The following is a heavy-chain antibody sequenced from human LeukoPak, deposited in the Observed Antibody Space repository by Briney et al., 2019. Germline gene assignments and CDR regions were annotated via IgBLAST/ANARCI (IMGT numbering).Heavy chain of an antibody. CDR2: INPNSGGT. J-gene: IGHJ4*02. Sequence: ASVKVSCKASGYTFTGYYMHWVRQAPGQGLEWMGWINPNSGGTNYAQKFQGRVTMTRDTSISTAYMELSRLRSDDTAVYYCARVPRRYYYDSSGHDYFDYWGQGTLVTVSS. CDR1: GYTFTGYY. D-gene: IGHD3-22*01. V-gene: IGHV1-2*02. CDR3: ARVPRRYYYDSSGHDYFDY.